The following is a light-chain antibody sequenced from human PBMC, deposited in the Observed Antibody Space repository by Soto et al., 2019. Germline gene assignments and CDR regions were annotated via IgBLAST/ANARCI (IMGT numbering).Light chain of an antibody. CDR1: SSDVGGYNY. V-gene: IGLV2-14*01. CDR3: SSYTSSSTLYV. J-gene: IGLJ1*01. Sequence: QSALTQPASVSGSPGQSITIPCTGTSSDVGGYNYVSWYQQHPGKAPKLMIYEVSNRPSGVSNRFSGSKSGNTASPTISGLQAEDEADYYCSSYTSSSTLYVFGTGTKVTVL. CDR2: EVS.